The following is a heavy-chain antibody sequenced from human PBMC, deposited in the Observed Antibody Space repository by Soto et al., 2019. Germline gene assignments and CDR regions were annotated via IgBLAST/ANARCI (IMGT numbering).Heavy chain of an antibody. V-gene: IGHV3-33*01. CDR3: ARDSGDLSTYVSDTFDC. D-gene: IGHD2-2*02. CDR2: MWYYGRNI. Sequence: WRSLRFSCFASGFSVSFYGVHWVRHAPSKGREWVAVMWYYGRNIFYRDSAKGRFSISRDNSKSIVYFQMNNLRVQAPGLYYFARDSGDLSTYVSDTFDCWGRGTMGTGSS. J-gene: IGHJ3*01. CDR1: GFSVSFYG.